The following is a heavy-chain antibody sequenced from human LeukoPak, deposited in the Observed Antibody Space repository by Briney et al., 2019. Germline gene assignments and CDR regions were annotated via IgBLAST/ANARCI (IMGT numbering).Heavy chain of an antibody. Sequence: GESLKISCKGSGYSFTSYWIGWVRQMPGKGLEWMGIIYPGDSDTRYSPSFQGQVTISADKSISTAYLQWSSLKASDAAMYYCARRKDSSSWYGSHANWFDPWGQGTLVTVSS. V-gene: IGHV5-51*01. CDR1: GYSFTSYW. CDR2: IYPGDSDT. CDR3: ARRKDSSSWYGSHANWFDP. D-gene: IGHD6-13*01. J-gene: IGHJ5*02.